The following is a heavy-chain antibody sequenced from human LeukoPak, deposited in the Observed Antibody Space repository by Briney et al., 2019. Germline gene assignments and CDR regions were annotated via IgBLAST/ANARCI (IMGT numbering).Heavy chain of an antibody. Sequence: ASVKVSCKAFGGTFSSYAISWVRQAPGQGLEWMGGIIPIFGTANYAQKFQGRVTITADESTSTAYMELSSLRSEDTAVYYCARRNYYGSGGGAFDIWGQGTMVTVSS. CDR1: GGTFSSYA. CDR3: ARRNYYGSGGGAFDI. CDR2: IIPIFGTA. D-gene: IGHD3-10*01. V-gene: IGHV1-69*13. J-gene: IGHJ3*02.